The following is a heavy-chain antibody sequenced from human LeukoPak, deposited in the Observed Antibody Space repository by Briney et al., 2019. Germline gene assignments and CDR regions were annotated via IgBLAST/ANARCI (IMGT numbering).Heavy chain of an antibody. CDR1: GYTFTGYY. V-gene: IGHV1-69*13. CDR2: IIPIFGTA. D-gene: IGHD6-13*01. CDR3: ARSVQQLVIFDY. J-gene: IGHJ4*02. Sequence: ASVKVSCKASGYTFTGYYMHWVRQAPGQGLEWMGGIIPIFGTANYAQKFQGRVTITADESTSTAYMELSSLRSEDTAVYYCARSVQQLVIFDYWGQGTLVTVSS.